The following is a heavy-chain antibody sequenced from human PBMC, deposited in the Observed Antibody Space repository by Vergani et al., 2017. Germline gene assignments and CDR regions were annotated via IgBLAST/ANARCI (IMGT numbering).Heavy chain of an antibody. V-gene: IGHV3-21*06. CDR2: IGSSGPYI. J-gene: IGHJ6*02. Sequence: VQLVESGGGLVKPGGSLRLSCAASGFTFSDFSMSCVRQAPGKGLEWVAFIGSSGPYINYADSVKGRFIISRDNTNNSLFLQVRSLRAEDAAVYYCARDCTRGGCPDNYGMDVWGQGATVTVSS. D-gene: IGHD2-8*01. CDR1: GFTFSDFS. CDR3: ARDCTRGGCPDNYGMDV.